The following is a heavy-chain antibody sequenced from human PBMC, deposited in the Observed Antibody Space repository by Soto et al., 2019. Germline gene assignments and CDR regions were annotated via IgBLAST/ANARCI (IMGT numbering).Heavy chain of an antibody. J-gene: IGHJ6*02. CDR3: AGTDTAMATPYYGMDV. CDR1: GYTFTDYY. Sequence: ASVKVSCKASGYTFTDYYMHWVRQAPGQGLEWMGWINPNSGGTNYAQKFQGRVTMTRDTSISTAYMELSKLRSDDTALYYCAGTDTAMATPYYGMDVWGQGTTVTVSS. D-gene: IGHD5-18*01. V-gene: IGHV1-2*02. CDR2: INPNSGGT.